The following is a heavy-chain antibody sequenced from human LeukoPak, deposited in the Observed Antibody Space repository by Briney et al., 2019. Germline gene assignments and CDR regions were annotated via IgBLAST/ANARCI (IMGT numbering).Heavy chain of an antibody. D-gene: IGHD3-22*01. J-gene: IGHJ2*01. CDR3: ARVPYYYDTTGDPKDWYLDL. V-gene: IGHV3-21*01. Sequence: KPGGSLRLSCAASGFTFSNYNLIWVRQAPGKGLEWVSSISSSSSYIYYADSVKGRFSISRDNAKNSLYLQMNSLRAEDTAVYYCARVPYYYDTTGDPKDWYLDLWGRGTLVTVSS. CDR2: ISSSSSYI. CDR1: GFTFSNYN.